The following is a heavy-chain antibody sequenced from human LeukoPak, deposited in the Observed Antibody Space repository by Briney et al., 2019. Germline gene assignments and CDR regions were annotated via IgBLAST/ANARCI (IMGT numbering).Heavy chain of an antibody. CDR3: ARAGSNWHYVY. D-gene: IGHD3-10*01. CDR2: IKQDGSER. Sequence: GGSLRLSCAASGFTFSSYAMSWVRQAPRKGLEWVANIKQDGSERYYEDSVKGRFTISRDNAKNSLSLQMNSLRVEDTAVYYCARAGSNWHYVYWGQGTLVTVSS. V-gene: IGHV3-7*01. CDR1: GFTFSSYA. J-gene: IGHJ4*02.